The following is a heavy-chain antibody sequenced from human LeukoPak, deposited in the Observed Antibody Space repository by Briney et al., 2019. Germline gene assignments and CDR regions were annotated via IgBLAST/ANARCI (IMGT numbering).Heavy chain of an antibody. CDR3: ARGSCSSRSCYKRVNGLDV. V-gene: IGHV3-13*01. CDR1: GFTFSNYD. CDR2: FHTAGDV. Sequence: GGSLRLSCAASGFTFSNYDMHWVRQATGKGLEWVSAFHTAGDVHYSGSVKGRFATSRENAKNSFYLQMNNLRAGDTAVYYCARGSCSSRSCYKRVNGLDVWGQGTPVTVSS. D-gene: IGHD2-2*01. J-gene: IGHJ6*02.